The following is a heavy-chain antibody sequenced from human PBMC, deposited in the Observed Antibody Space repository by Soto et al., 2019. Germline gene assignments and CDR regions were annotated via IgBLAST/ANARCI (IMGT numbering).Heavy chain of an antibody. CDR1: GGSISSYY. Sequence: LSLTCTVSGGSISSYYWSWIRQPPGKGLEWIGYIYYSGSTNYNPSLKSRVTISVDTSKNQFPLKLSSVTAADTAVYYCARDNSRGVGAPGYYYYYGMDVWGQGTTVTVSS. CDR3: ARDNSRGVGAPGYYYYYGMDV. CDR2: IYYSGST. J-gene: IGHJ6*02. V-gene: IGHV4-59*01. D-gene: IGHD1-26*01.